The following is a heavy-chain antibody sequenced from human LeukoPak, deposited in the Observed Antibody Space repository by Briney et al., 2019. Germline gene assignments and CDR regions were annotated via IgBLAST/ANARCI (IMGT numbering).Heavy chain of an antibody. V-gene: IGHV7-4-1*02. J-gene: IGHJ6*03. D-gene: IGHD3-3*01. CDR3: ASRSITIFGVVIQYYYYYYMDV. Sequence: ASVKVSCKASGYTFTSYAMNWVRQAPGQGLEWMGWINTNTGNPTYARGFTGRFVFSLDTSVSTAYLQISSLKAEDTAVYYCASRSITIFGVVIQYYYYYYMDVWGKGTTVTVSS. CDR1: GYTFTSYA. CDR2: INTNTGNP.